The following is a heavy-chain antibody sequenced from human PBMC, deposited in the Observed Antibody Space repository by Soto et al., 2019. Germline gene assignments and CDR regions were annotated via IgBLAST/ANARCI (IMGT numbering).Heavy chain of an antibody. CDR1: GYTFTGYY. CDR2: INPNSGGT. Sequence: QVQLVQSGAEVKKPGASVKVSCKASGYTFTGYYMHWVRQAPGQGLEWMGWINPNSGGTNYAQKFQGWVTMTRDTSISTAYMELSRLRSDDTAVYYCARDQAYYGSGSYYNTAYDYWGQGTLVTVSS. CDR3: ARDQAYYGSGSYYNTAYDY. J-gene: IGHJ4*02. V-gene: IGHV1-2*04. D-gene: IGHD3-10*01.